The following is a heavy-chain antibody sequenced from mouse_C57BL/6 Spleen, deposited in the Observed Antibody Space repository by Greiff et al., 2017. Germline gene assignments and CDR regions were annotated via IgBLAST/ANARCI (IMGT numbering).Heavy chain of an antibody. Sequence: EVQRVESGPGLVKPSQSLSLTCSVTGYSITSGYYWNWIRQFPGNKLEWMGYISYDGSNNYNPSLKNRISITRDTSKNQFFLKLNSVTTEDTATYYCAREYSPYYFDYWGQGTTLTVSS. CDR3: AREYSPYYFDY. J-gene: IGHJ2*01. V-gene: IGHV3-6*01. CDR2: ISYDGSN. CDR1: GYSITSGYY.